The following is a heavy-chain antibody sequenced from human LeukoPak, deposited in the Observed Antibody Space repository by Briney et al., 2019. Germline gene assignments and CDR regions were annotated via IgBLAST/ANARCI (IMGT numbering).Heavy chain of an antibody. CDR1: GGSINNYY. CDR2: IYTRGST. V-gene: IGHV4-4*07. D-gene: IGHD2-15*01. Sequence: SETLSLTYTVSGGSINNYYWSWIRQPAGKGLEWIGRIYTRGSTNYNPSLKSRVTMSVDTSKNQFSLKLSSVTAADTAVYYCARARYCCAVIRTGGVSVDIWGQGTMVFVSS. J-gene: IGHJ3*02. CDR3: ARARYCCAVIRTGGVSVDI.